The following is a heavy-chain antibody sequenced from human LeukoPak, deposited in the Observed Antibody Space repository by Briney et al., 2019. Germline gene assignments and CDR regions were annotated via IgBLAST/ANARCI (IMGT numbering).Heavy chain of an antibody. CDR3: ARDLYCSSTSCYFGYYYYGMDV. J-gene: IGHJ6*02. V-gene: IGHV1-46*01. D-gene: IGHD2-2*01. CDR1: GYTLTSYY. Sequence: GASVKVSCKASGYTLTSYYMHWVRQAPGQGLEWMGIINLSGGSTSYAQKFQGRVTMTRDTSTSTVYMELSSLRSEDTAVYYCARDLYCSSTSCYFGYYYYGMDVWGQGTTVTVSS. CDR2: INLSGGST.